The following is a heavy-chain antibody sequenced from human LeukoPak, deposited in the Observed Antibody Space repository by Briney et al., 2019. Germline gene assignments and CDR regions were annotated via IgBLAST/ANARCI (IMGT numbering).Heavy chain of an antibody. D-gene: IGHD1-1*01. V-gene: IGHV1-69*04. Sequence: ASVKVSCKASGGTFSSYAISWVRQAPGQGLEWMGRIIPILGIANYAQKFQGRVTITADKSTSTAYMELSSLRSEDTAVYYCATQPSLRTTGTTKPHDAFDIWGQGTMVTVSS. CDR2: IIPILGIA. CDR1: GGTFSSYA. J-gene: IGHJ3*02. CDR3: ATQPSLRTTGTTKPHDAFDI.